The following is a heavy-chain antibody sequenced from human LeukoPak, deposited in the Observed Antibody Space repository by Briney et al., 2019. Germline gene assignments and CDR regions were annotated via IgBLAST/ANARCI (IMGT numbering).Heavy chain of an antibody. CDR3: ARVNRWWATSGYFQH. V-gene: IGHV1-18*04. Sequence: ASVKVSCKASGYTFTGYYMHWVRQAPGQGLEWMGWISAYDGNTNYAQKLQGRVTMTTDTSTSTAYMELRSLRSDDTAVYYCARVNRWWATSGYFQHWGQGTLVTVSS. CDR2: ISAYDGNT. CDR1: GYTFTGYY. J-gene: IGHJ1*01. D-gene: IGHD2-15*01.